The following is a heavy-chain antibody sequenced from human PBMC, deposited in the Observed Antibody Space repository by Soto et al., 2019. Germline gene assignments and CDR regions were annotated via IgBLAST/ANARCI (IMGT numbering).Heavy chain of an antibody. Sequence: ASVKVSCKVSGYTLTELSMHWVRQAPGKGLEWMGGFDPEDGETIYAQKFQGRVIMTEDTSTDTAYMELSSLRSEDTAVYYCATVPYGSGSYGFGFDPWGQGTLVTVSS. CDR3: ATVPYGSGSYGFGFDP. V-gene: IGHV1-24*01. D-gene: IGHD3-10*01. CDR2: FDPEDGET. CDR1: GYTLTELS. J-gene: IGHJ5*02.